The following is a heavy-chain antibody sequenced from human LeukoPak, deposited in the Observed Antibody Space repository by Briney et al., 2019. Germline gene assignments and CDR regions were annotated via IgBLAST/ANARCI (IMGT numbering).Heavy chain of an antibody. Sequence: SQTLSLTCTVSGGSISSGDYYWSWIRQPPGKGLEWIGYIYYSGSTYYNPSLKSRVTMSVDTSKNQFSLKPSSVTAADTAVYYCARDLPRTLTTFDIWGQGTMVTVSS. D-gene: IGHD3-9*01. CDR1: GGSISSGDYY. J-gene: IGHJ3*02. CDR2: IYYSGST. CDR3: ARDLPRTLTTFDI. V-gene: IGHV4-30-4*08.